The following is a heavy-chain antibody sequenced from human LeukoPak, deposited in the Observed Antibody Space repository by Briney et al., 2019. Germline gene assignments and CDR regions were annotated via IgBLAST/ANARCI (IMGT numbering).Heavy chain of an antibody. Sequence: GRSLRLSCAASGFTFSSYGMHWVRQAPGKGLEWVAVISYDGSNKYYADSVKGRFTISRDNSKNTLYLQMKSLRAEDTAVYYCAKDADIVVVHDGMDVWGQGTTVTVSS. CDR2: ISYDGSNK. V-gene: IGHV3-30*18. CDR1: GFTFSSYG. CDR3: AKDADIVVVHDGMDV. D-gene: IGHD2-15*01. J-gene: IGHJ6*02.